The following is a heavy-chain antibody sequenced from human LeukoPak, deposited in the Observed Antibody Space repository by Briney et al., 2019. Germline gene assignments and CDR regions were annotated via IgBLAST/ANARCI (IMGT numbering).Heavy chain of an antibody. J-gene: IGHJ5*02. D-gene: IGHD3-10*01. V-gene: IGHV1-3*01. CDR2: INAGNGNT. CDR1: GYTFTSYG. CDR3: ARGGDNWFDP. Sequence: ASVKVSCKASGYTFTSYGISWVRQAPGQGLEWMGWINAGNGNTKYSQKFQGRVTITRDTSASTAYMELSSLRSEDTAVYYCARGGDNWFDPWGQGTLVTVSS.